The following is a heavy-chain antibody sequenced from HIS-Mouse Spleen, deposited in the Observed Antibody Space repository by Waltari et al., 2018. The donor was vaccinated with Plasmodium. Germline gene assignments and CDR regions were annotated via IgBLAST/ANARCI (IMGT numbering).Heavy chain of an antibody. V-gene: IGHV3-30*18. Sequence: QVQLVASGGGVVKPGRSLRLSCAASGFPFSSYGMHWVRQAPGKGLEWVAVISYDGSNKYYADSVKGRFTISRDNSKNTLYLQMNSLRAEDTAVYYCAKAQGVINFDYWGQGTLVTVSS. CDR1: GFPFSSYG. CDR2: ISYDGSNK. D-gene: IGHD3-16*01. CDR3: AKAQGVINFDY. J-gene: IGHJ4*02.